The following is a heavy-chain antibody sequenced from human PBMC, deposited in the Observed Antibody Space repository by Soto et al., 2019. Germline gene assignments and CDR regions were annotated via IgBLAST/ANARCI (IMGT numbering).Heavy chain of an antibody. V-gene: IGHV6-1*01. Sequence: PSQTLSLTCAISGDSVSSNTVAWNWIRQSPSRGLEWLGRTYYRSKWYDDYAESVKSRITINPDTSKNQFSLHLNSVTPEDTAVYYCAIDVYSSSLYVMDVWGQGTTDTVSS. J-gene: IGHJ6*02. CDR3: AIDVYSSSLYVMDV. CDR2: TYYRSKWYD. CDR1: GDSVSSNTVA. D-gene: IGHD6-13*01.